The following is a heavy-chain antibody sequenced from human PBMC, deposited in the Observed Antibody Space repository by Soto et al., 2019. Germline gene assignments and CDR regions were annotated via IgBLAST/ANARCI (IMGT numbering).Heavy chain of an antibody. J-gene: IGHJ4*02. V-gene: IGHV3-74*03. CDR1: GFTFSMYW. CDR2: INGDGTDT. D-gene: IGHD2-15*01. CDR3: AREVGRVSGSYSLDY. Sequence: EVQLVESGGGLVQPGGSLRLSCAASGFTFSMYWMHWVRQAPGKGLLWVSRINGDGTDTTYADSVKGRFTISRDNAKKTVYLQMNGLRAEDTAVYYCAREVGRVSGSYSLDYWGQETLVTVSS.